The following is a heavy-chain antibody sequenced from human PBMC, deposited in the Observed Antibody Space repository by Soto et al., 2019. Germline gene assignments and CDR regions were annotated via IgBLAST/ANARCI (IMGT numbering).Heavy chain of an antibody. J-gene: IGHJ5*02. V-gene: IGHV4-39*01. Sequence: PLEILSLTCTVSGGSIISSSYYWGWIRQPPGKGLEWIGSIYYSGSTYYNPSLKSRVTISVDTSKNQFSLKLSSVTAADTAVYYCARRQSSPWFDPWGQGTLVTVSS. CDR1: GGSIISSSYY. D-gene: IGHD2-15*01. CDR2: IYYSGST. CDR3: ARRQSSPWFDP.